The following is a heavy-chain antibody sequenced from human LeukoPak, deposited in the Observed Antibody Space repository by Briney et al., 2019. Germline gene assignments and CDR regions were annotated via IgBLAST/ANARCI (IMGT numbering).Heavy chain of an antibody. CDR3: ATSEKWVQLWST. CDR1: GYTFTGYY. J-gene: IGHJ4*02. CDR2: INPNSGGT. Sequence: ASVKVSCKASGYTFTGYYMHWVRQAPGQGLEWMGWINPNSGGTNYAQKFQGRVTMTEDTSTETAYMELRSLTSEDTGVYYCATSEKWVQLWSTWGQGTLVTVSS. V-gene: IGHV1-2*02. D-gene: IGHD5-18*01.